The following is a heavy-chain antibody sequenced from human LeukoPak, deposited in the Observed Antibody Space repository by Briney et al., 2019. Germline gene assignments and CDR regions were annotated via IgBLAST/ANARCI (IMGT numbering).Heavy chain of an antibody. CDR1: GYSFTSYW. CDR3: ARSPIPYQLLTRIDY. J-gene: IGHJ4*02. D-gene: IGHD2-2*01. Sequence: GEPLKISCKGSGYSFTSYWIGWVRQMPGKGLEWMGIIYPGDSDTRYSPSFQGQVTISADKSISTAYLQWSSLKASDTAMYYCARSPIPYQLLTRIDYWGQGTLVTVSS. V-gene: IGHV5-51*01. CDR2: IYPGDSDT.